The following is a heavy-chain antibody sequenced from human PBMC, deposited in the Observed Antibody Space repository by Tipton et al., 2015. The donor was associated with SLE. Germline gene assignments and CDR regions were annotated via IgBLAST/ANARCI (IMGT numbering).Heavy chain of an antibody. CDR3: ARGRRYYYDSSPYSGNFDY. Sequence: TLSLTCTVSGGSISTSGYYWGWIRQSPGKGLEWIGSMYYSGGTYYNPSLKSRVTISVDTSKNQFSLKLTSVTAADTAVYYCARGRRYYYDSSPYSGNFDYWAQGTLVTVSS. V-gene: IGHV4-39*01. CDR1: GGSISTSGYY. J-gene: IGHJ4*02. D-gene: IGHD3-22*01. CDR2: MYYSGGT.